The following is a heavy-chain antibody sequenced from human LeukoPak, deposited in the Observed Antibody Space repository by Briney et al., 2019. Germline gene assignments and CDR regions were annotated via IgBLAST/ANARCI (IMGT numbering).Heavy chain of an antibody. D-gene: IGHD5-18*01. Sequence: PSETLSLTCTVSGGSISSSSYYWGWIRQPPGTGLEWIGSIYYSGSTYYNPSLKSRVTISVDTSKNQFSLKLSSVTAADTAVYYCARQWYSYGNFDYWGQGTLVTVSS. CDR3: ARQWYSYGNFDY. V-gene: IGHV4-39*01. J-gene: IGHJ4*02. CDR1: GGSISSSSYY. CDR2: IYYSGST.